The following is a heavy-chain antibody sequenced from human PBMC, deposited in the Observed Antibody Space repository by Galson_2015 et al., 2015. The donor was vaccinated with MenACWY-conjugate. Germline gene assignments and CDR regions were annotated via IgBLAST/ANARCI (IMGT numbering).Heavy chain of an antibody. CDR2: ISGGSLYI. V-gene: IGHV3-21*04. J-gene: IGHJ4*02. Sequence: SLRLSCAASGFTFSTYSMHWVRQTPGKGLEWVSSISGGSLYIYYADSMRGRFTISRDNAKNSLYLQMNSLRAEDTAVYYCAKVAGYRSDDTCYSDCWGQGALVSVSS. D-gene: IGHD2-15*01. CDR1: GFTFSTYS. CDR3: AKVAGYRSDDTCYSDC.